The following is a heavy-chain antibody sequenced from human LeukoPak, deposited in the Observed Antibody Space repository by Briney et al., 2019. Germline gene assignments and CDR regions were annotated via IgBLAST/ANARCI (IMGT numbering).Heavy chain of an antibody. V-gene: IGHV3-21*01. CDR2: ISSSSSYI. CDR3: ARGLQLLWFGEIGY. J-gene: IGHJ4*02. Sequence: GGSLRLSCAASGFTFSSYSMNWVRQAPGKGLEWVSSISSSSSYIYYADSEKGRFTISRDNAKNSLYLQMNSLRAEDTAVYYCARGLQLLWFGEIGYWGQGTLVTVSS. CDR1: GFTFSSYS. D-gene: IGHD3-10*01.